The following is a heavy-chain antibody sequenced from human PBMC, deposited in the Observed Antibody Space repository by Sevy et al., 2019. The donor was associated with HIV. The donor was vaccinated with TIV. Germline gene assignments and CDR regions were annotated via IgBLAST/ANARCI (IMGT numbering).Heavy chain of an antibody. D-gene: IGHD3-16*01. V-gene: IGHV3-7*01. Sequence: GESMRLSCAASGFTFSANWMNWGRQAPGKGLAWVANIKADGSDKHCVDSVEGRFTISRDNAKNLLFLQMNSLRVEDTAVYYCAHQTFGRFESWGQGTMVTVSS. CDR2: IKADGSDK. CDR3: AHQTFGRFES. J-gene: IGHJ4*02. CDR1: GFTFSANW.